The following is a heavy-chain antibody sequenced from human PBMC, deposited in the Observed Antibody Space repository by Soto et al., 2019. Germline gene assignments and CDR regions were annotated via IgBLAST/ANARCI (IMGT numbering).Heavy chain of an antibody. CDR1: GGSFSGYY. Sequence: SETLSLTCAVYGGSFSGYYWSWIRQPPGKGLEWIGEINHSGSTNYNPSLKSRVTISVDTSKNQFSLKLSSVTAADTAVYYCARDRKAVALNYYGMDVWGQGTTVTVSS. J-gene: IGHJ6*02. CDR2: INHSGST. V-gene: IGHV4-34*01. D-gene: IGHD2-15*01. CDR3: ARDRKAVALNYYGMDV.